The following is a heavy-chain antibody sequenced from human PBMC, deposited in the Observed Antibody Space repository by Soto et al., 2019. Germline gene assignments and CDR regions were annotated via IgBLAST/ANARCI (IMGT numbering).Heavy chain of an antibody. CDR1: GFTFSSYG. Sequence: QVQLVESGGGVVQPGRSLRLSCAASGFTFSSYGMHWVRQAPGKGLEWVAVIWYDGSNKYYADSVKGRFTISRDNSKNLLYLEMKRLRAEDTAVYYWSRAPAELLYSTRHPFDPWGQGTLVTVSS. J-gene: IGHJ5*02. CDR2: IWYDGSNK. D-gene: IGHD2-2*02. V-gene: IGHV3-33*01. CDR3: SRAPAELLYSTRHPFDP.